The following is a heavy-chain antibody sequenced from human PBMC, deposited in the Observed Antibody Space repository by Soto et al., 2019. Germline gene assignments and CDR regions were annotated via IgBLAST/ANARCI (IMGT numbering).Heavy chain of an antibody. J-gene: IGHJ4*02. CDR1: GYTFTGHY. CDR2: MNPTSGGA. D-gene: IGHD3-22*01. Sequence: SVKVSCKASGYTFTGHYMHWVRQAPGQPLEWMGWMNPTSGGANYAQKFQGRVTMTRDTSITTAYMELNSLRSDDTAVYHCAAPGSSGYSHNFDYWGQGTLVSVYS. V-gene: IGHV1-2*02. CDR3: AAPGSSGYSHNFDY.